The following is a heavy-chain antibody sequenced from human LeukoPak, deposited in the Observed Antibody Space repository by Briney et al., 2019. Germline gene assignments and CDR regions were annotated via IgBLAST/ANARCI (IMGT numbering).Heavy chain of an antibody. V-gene: IGHV3-30*04. CDR3: ARDFRIVGATFDY. D-gene: IGHD1-26*01. CDR2: ISYDGSNK. CDR1: GFTFSSYA. Sequence: GRSLRLSCAASGFTFSSYAMHWVRQAPGKGLEWVAVISYDGSNKYYADSVKGRFTISRDNSKNTLYLQMNSLRAEDTAVYYCARDFRIVGATFDYWGQGTLVTVSS. J-gene: IGHJ4*02.